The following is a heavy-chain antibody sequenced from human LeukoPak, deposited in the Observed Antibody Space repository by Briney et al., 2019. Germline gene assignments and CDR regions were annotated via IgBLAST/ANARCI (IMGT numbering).Heavy chain of an antibody. CDR3: ASYGYNYYDSSGYSYEGYFQH. CDR1: GGSFSGYY. V-gene: IGHV4-34*01. Sequence: KPSETLSLTCAVYGGSFSGYYWSWIRQPPGKGLEWIGEINHSGSTNYNPSLKSRVTISVDTSKNQFSLKLSSVTAADTAVYYCASYGYNYYDSSGYSYEGYFQHWGQGTLVTVSS. D-gene: IGHD3-22*01. CDR2: INHSGST. J-gene: IGHJ1*01.